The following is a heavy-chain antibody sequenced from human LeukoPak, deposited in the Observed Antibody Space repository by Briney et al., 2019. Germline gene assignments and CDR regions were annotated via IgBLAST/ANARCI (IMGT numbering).Heavy chain of an antibody. CDR3: ATVGCSSTSCYAEYFQH. D-gene: IGHD2-2*01. Sequence: ASVKVSCKVSGYTLTELSMHWVRQAPGKGLEWMGGFDPEDGETIYAQKFQGRVAMTEDTSTDTAYMELSSLRSEDTAVYYCATVGCSSTSCYAEYFQHWGQGTLVTVSS. J-gene: IGHJ1*01. V-gene: IGHV1-24*01. CDR2: FDPEDGET. CDR1: GYTLTELS.